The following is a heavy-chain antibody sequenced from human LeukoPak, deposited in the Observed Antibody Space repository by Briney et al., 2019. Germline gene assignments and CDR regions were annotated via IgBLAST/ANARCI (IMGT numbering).Heavy chain of an antibody. V-gene: IGHV3-15*07. CDR3: TTYSVLLWFGESYYFYY. Sequence: GGSLRLSCAASGFTFSNAWMNWVRQAPGKGLEWVGRIKSKTDGGTTDYAAPVKGRFTISRDDSKNTLYLQMNSLKTEDTAVYYCTTYSVLLWFGESYYFYYWGQGTLVTVSS. D-gene: IGHD3-10*01. CDR2: IKSKTDGGTT. J-gene: IGHJ4*02. CDR1: GFTFSNAW.